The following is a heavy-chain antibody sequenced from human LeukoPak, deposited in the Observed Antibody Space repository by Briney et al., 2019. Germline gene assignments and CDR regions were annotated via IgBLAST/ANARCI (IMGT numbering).Heavy chain of an antibody. D-gene: IGHD1-26*01. CDR1: GYTFTSYY. CDR2: INPSGGST. CDR3: ATGRVGAITIDY. Sequence: ASVKVSCKASGYTFTSYYMHWVRQAPGQGLEWMGIINPSGGSTSYAQKFQGRVTMTRDMSTSTVYMELSSLRSEDTAVYYCATGRVGAITIDYWGQGTLVTVSS. J-gene: IGHJ4*02. V-gene: IGHV1-46*01.